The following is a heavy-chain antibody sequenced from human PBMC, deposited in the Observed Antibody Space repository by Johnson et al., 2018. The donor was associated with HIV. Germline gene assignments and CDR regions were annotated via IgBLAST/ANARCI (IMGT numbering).Heavy chain of an antibody. J-gene: IGHJ3*02. CDR2: IGTAGDT. Sequence: VQLVESGGGVVQPGRSLRLSCAASGFTFSSYDMHWVRQATGKGLEWVSAIGTAGDTYYPGSVKGRFTISRDNSKNTLYLQMNSLRAEDTAVYYCARDRGYWDAFDIWGQGTMVIVSS. CDR3: ARDRGYWDAFDI. CDR1: GFTFSSYD. V-gene: IGHV3-13*01. D-gene: IGHD3-22*01.